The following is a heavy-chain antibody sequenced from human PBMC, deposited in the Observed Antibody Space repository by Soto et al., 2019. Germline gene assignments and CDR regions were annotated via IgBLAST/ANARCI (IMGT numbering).Heavy chain of an antibody. V-gene: IGHV3-15*07. J-gene: IGHJ4*01. Sequence: EVQLVESGGGLVKPGVSLRLSCAASGFTISDVWLNWVRQAPGKGLEWVGRIKSRIDGGTTDFAAPVRDRFANSRDESQNTGYQEISGLQIEYTAVYYCTTDSHVSTTVVRFDFWGHGTLVTVS. CDR1: GFTISDVW. CDR2: IKSRIDGGTT. D-gene: IGHD2-15*01. CDR3: TTDSHVSTTVVRFDF.